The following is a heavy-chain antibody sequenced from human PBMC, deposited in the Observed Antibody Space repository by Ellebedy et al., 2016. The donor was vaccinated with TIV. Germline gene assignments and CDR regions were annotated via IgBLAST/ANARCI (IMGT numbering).Heavy chain of an antibody. Sequence: MPSETLSLTCTVSGGSISRYYWSWIRQPAGKGLEWIGRVFNNGLTNYNPSLNSRVTMSIDTSKNLASLRLTSVTAAYSAIYYCARSRRFDTSGFELPIYYFDYWGQGAVVTVSS. J-gene: IGHJ4*02. V-gene: IGHV4-4*07. CDR3: ARSRRFDTSGFELPIYYFDY. CDR1: GGSISRYY. CDR2: VFNNGLT. D-gene: IGHD3-22*01.